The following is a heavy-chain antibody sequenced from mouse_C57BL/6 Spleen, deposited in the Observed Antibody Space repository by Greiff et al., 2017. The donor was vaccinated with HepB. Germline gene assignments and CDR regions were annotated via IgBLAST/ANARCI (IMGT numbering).Heavy chain of an antibody. V-gene: IGHV1-80*01. CDR2: IYPGDGDT. J-gene: IGHJ3*01. CDR1: GYAFSSYW. CDR3: AREKYDYDTGGFAY. Sequence: VQLQESGAELVKPGASVKISCKASGYAFSSYWMNWVKQRPGKGLEWIGQIYPGDGDTNYNGKFKGKATLTADKSSSTAYMQLSSLTSEDSAVYFCAREKYDYDTGGFAYWGQGTLVTVSA. D-gene: IGHD2-4*01.